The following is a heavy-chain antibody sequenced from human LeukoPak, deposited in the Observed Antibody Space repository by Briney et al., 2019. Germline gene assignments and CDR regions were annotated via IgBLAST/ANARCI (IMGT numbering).Heavy chain of an antibody. CDR3: ARVQRFSNYNMDV. V-gene: IGHV3-30-3*01. CDR1: GFTFSTYA. CDR2: ISYDGSNK. J-gene: IGHJ6*03. Sequence: GGSLRLSCAASGFTFSTYAMNWVRQAPGKGLEWVAVISYDGSNKYYADSVKGRFTISRDNSKNTLYLQMNSLRADDTAVYYCARVQRFSNYNMDVWGKGTTVTVSS. D-gene: IGHD3-3*01.